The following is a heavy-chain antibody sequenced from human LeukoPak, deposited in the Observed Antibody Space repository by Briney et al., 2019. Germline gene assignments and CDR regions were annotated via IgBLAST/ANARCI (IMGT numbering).Heavy chain of an antibody. CDR1: GYTFTGYY. CDR3: ARSLTSMVRDRDLNFDY. J-gene: IGHJ4*02. V-gene: IGHV1-18*04. CDR2: ISAYNGNT. D-gene: IGHD3-10*01. Sequence: ASVKVSCKASGYTFTGYYMHWVRQAPGQGLEWMGWISAYNGNTNYAQKLQGRVTMTTDTSTSTAYMELRSLRSDDTAVYYCARSLTSMVRDRDLNFDYWGQGTLVTVSS.